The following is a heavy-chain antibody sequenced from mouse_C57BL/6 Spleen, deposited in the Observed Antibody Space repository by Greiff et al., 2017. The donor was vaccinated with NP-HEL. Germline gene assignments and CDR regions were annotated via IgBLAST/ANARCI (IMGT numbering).Heavy chain of an antibody. CDR1: GYSFTDYY. CDR2: INPNYGTT. Sequence: EVQLQQSGPELVKPGASVKISCKASGYSFTDYYMNWVKQSNGKSLEWIGVINPNYGTTSYNQKFKGKATLTVDQSSSTAYMQLNSLTSEDSAVYYCAKEMLYGSSYIWYFDVWGTGTTVTVSS. J-gene: IGHJ1*03. CDR3: AKEMLYGSSYIWYFDV. V-gene: IGHV1-39*01. D-gene: IGHD1-1*01.